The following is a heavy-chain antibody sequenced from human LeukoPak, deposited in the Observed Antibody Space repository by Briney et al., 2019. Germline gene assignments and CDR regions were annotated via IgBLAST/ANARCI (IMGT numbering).Heavy chain of an antibody. CDR2: ISAYNGNT. D-gene: IGHD2-2*01. J-gene: IGHJ5*02. V-gene: IGHV1-18*01. CDR1: GYTFTSYG. CDR3: ARGSCSSTSCSGGFDP. Sequence: GASVKVSCKASGYTFTSYGISWVRQAPGQGLEWMGWISAYNGNTNYAQKLQGRVTMTRDMSTSTVYMELSSLRSEDTAVYYCARGSCSSTSCSGGFDPWGQGTLVTVSS.